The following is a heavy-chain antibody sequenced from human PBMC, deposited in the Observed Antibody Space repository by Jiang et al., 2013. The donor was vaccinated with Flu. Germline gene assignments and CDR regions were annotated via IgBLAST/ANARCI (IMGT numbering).Heavy chain of an antibody. CDR2: IYPGDSDT. CDR1: GYSFTTYW. J-gene: IGHJ5*02. CDR3: ARRGAGYDH. D-gene: IGHD4/OR15-4a*01. V-gene: IGHV5-51*01. Sequence: KTSGYSFTTYWIGWVRQMPGKGPEWMGIIYPGDSDTRYSPSFQGQVTISADKSINTAYLQWSSLKASDTALYYCARRGAGYDHWGQGTLVTVSS.